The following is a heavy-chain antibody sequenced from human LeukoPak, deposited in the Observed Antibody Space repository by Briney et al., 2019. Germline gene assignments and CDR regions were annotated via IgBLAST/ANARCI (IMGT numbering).Heavy chain of an antibody. D-gene: IGHD3-10*01. CDR1: GGSVSSSSYY. CDR2: IYYSGST. Sequence: SETLSLTCTVPGGSVSSSSYYWGWIRQPPGKGLEWIGSIYYSGSTYYNPSLKSRVTTSVDTSKNQFSLKLSSVTAADTAVYYCASPMVRGVIITYWGQGTLVTVSS. V-gene: IGHV4-39*01. CDR3: ASPMVRGVIITY. J-gene: IGHJ4*02.